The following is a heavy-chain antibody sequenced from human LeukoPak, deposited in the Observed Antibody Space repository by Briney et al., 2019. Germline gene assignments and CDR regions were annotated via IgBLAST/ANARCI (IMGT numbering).Heavy chain of an antibody. CDR2: ICGSGGST. V-gene: IGHV3-23*01. D-gene: IGHD5-24*01. CDR3: AKDALVATIREGPYYFDY. Sequence: GGSLRLSCAASGFTFSSYAMSWVRLAPGKGLEWASAICGSGGSTYYADSVKGRFTISRDNSKNTLYLQMNSLRAEDTAVYYCAKDALVATIREGPYYFDYWGQGTLVTVSS. J-gene: IGHJ4*02. CDR1: GFTFSSYA.